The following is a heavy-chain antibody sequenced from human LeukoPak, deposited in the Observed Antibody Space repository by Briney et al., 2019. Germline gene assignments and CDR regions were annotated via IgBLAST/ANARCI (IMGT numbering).Heavy chain of an antibody. Sequence: SVKVSCKASGGTFRNYALSWVRQAPGQGLEWMGGLIPLFGRAEYAQKFQGRVTIIADEATNTAYLELSSLTSDDTAIYCCASPKENNDYYFDYWGQGTLVTVST. CDR1: GGTFRNYA. CDR2: LIPLFGRA. D-gene: IGHD1/OR15-1a*01. CDR3: ASPKENNDYYFDY. V-gene: IGHV1-69*13. J-gene: IGHJ4*02.